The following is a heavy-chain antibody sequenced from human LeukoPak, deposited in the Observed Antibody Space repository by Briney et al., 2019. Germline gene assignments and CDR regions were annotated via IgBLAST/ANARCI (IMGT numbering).Heavy chain of an antibody. CDR3: ARQGSSGYVQFDY. D-gene: IGHD5-12*01. Sequence: GRSLRLSCAASGFTFSNYAMHWVRQAPGKGLEWVAVISYDGSNKYYADSVKGRFTISRDNSKNTLYLQMNSLRAEDTAVYYCARQGSSGYVQFDYWGQGTLVTVSS. CDR2: ISYDGSNK. V-gene: IGHV3-30*04. J-gene: IGHJ4*02. CDR1: GFTFSNYA.